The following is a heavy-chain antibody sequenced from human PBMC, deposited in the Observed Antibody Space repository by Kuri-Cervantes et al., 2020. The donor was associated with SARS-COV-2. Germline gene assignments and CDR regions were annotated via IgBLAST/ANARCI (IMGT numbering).Heavy chain of an antibody. D-gene: IGHD4-17*01. CDR2: FDPEDGVT. CDR1: GYTLTELS. Sequence: ASVKVSCKVSGYTLTELSMHWVRQAPGKGLEWMGGFDPEDGVTIYAQKFQGRVTMTEDTATDTAYMELSSLRSEDTAVYYCAEEGSDMTTVTPGAFDIWGQGTMVTVSS. J-gene: IGHJ3*02. CDR3: AEEGSDMTTVTPGAFDI. V-gene: IGHV1-24*01.